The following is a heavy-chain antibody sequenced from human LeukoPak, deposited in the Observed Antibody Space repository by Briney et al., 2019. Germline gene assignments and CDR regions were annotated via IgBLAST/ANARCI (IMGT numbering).Heavy chain of an antibody. Sequence: GGSLRLSCAASGFTFRSYGMQWVRQAPGKGLEWAAFISDDGSNKYYGDSVKGRFTISRDNSRNTLFLQLNSLRAEDTAMYYCATGTFLYYFDYWGQGALVTVSS. V-gene: IGHV3-30*03. CDR2: ISDDGSNK. D-gene: IGHD3-16*01. CDR1: GFTFRSYG. CDR3: ATGTFLYYFDY. J-gene: IGHJ4*02.